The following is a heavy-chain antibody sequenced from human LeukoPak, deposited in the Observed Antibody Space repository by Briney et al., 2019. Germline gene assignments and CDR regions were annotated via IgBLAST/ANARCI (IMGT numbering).Heavy chain of an antibody. CDR2: IYYSGST. J-gene: IGHJ6*02. CDR3: ARRRLRSDYYYGMDV. V-gene: IGHV4-59*08. Sequence: SETLSLTCTVSGGSISSYYWSWILQPPGKGLEWIGYIYYSGSTNYNPSLKSRVTISVDTSKNQFSLKLSSVTAADTAVYYCARRRLRSDYYYGMDVWGQGTTVTVSS. CDR1: GGSISSYY. D-gene: IGHD4-17*01.